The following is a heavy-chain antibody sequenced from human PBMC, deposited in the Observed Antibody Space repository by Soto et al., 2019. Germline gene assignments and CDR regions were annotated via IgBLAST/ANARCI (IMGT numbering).Heavy chain of an antibody. J-gene: IGHJ6*02. V-gene: IGHV5-51*01. Sequence: PGESLKISCKGSGYSFTSYCIGWVRQMPGKGLEWMGIIYPGDSDTRYSPSFQGQVTISADKSISTAYLQWSSLKASDTAMYYCATTAVAGSHYYYYGMDVWGQGTTVTVPS. CDR2: IYPGDSDT. CDR3: ATTAVAGSHYYYYGMDV. D-gene: IGHD6-19*01. CDR1: GYSFTSYC.